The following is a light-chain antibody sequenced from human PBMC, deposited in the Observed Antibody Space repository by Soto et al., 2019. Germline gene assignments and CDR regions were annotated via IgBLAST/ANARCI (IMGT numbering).Light chain of an antibody. CDR1: QSVLYSSNNKNY. V-gene: IGKV4-1*01. Sequence: DIVMTQSPDSLAVSLGERATINCKSSQSVLYSSNNKNYLAWYQQKPGQAPRLLISDASSRATGIPDRFSGSGSGTDFTLTISRLEPEDFAVYYCQQYASTPPTFGQGTKVDIK. J-gene: IGKJ1*01. CDR3: QQYASTPPT. CDR2: DAS.